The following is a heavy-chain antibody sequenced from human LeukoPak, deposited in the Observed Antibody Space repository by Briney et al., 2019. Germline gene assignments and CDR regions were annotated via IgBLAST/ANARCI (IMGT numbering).Heavy chain of an antibody. V-gene: IGHV4-34*01. D-gene: IGHD4-17*01. CDR2: INHSGST. Sequence: PSETLSLTCAVYGGSFSGYYWSWIRQPPGKGLEWIGEINHSGSTNYNPSLKSRVTISVDTSKNQFSLRLSSVTAADTAVYYCARGLPLTENDYGDYVGWYFDLWGRGTLVTVSS. J-gene: IGHJ2*01. CDR1: GGSFSGYY. CDR3: ARGLPLTENDYGDYVGWYFDL.